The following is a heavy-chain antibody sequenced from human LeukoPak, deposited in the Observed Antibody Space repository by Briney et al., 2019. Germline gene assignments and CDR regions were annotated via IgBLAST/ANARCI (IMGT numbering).Heavy chain of an antibody. CDR2: MNPNSGNT. CDR3: ARSLWSQQLVPHFDY. D-gene: IGHD6-13*01. Sequence: ASVKVSCKASGYTFTSYDINWVRQATGQGLEWMGWMNPNSGNTGYAQKFQGRVTMTRNTSISTAYMELSSLRSEDTAVYFCARSLWSQQLVPHFDYWGQGTLVTVSS. J-gene: IGHJ4*02. CDR1: GYTFTSYD. V-gene: IGHV1-8*01.